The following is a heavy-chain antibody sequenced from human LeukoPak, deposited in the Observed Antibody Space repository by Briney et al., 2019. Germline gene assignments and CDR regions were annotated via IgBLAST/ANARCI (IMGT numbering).Heavy chain of an antibody. Sequence: GASVTVSCKASVYTFTAYYLHWVRQAPGQGREGMGWIYPNTGGTKSTQKFQGRVSMTRDTSITTAYMEINRLTSVDTAVYYCAREPGTATGYWGQGTLVTVSS. CDR1: VYTFTAYY. J-gene: IGHJ4*02. V-gene: IGHV1-2*02. CDR3: AREPGTATGY. CDR2: IYPNTGGT. D-gene: IGHD1-1*01.